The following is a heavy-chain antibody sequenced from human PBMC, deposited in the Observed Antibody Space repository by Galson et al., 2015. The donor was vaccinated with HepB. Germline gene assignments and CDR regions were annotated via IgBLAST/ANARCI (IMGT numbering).Heavy chain of an antibody. CDR3: ARDDGVTGPDC. CDR2: IWYDGSKK. J-gene: IGHJ4*02. Sequence: SLRLSCAASGFTFRSYGMHWVRRAPGKGLEWVAVIWYDGSKKYYADSVKGRFTISRDNSKNTLSLQMNSLRAEDTAVYYCARDDGVTGPDCWGQGTLVIVS. V-gene: IGHV3-33*01. D-gene: IGHD1-20*01. CDR1: GFTFRSYG.